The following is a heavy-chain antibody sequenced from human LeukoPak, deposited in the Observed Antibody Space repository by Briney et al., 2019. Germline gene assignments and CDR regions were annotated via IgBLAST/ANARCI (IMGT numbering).Heavy chain of an antibody. J-gene: IGHJ4*02. CDR2: INSDGSST. CDR1: GFTFSSYW. CDR3: ARGIAIRPAGVNDY. V-gene: IGHV3-74*01. D-gene: IGHD2-2*01. Sequence: GGSLRLSCAASGFTFSSYWMHWVRQAPGKGLVWVSRINSDGSSTSYADSVKGRFTISRDNAKNTLYLQMNSLRAEDTAVYYCARGIAIRPAGVNDYWGQGTLVTVSS.